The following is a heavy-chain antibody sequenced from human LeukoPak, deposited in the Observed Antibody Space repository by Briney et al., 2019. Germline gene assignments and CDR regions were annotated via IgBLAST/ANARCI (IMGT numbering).Heavy chain of an antibody. CDR2: IIPIFGRA. J-gene: IGHJ3*02. CDR1: VGTFTSYA. Sequence: ASVKVSFKASVGTFTSYAISWVRQAPGQGLEWMGGIIPIFGRANYSHKFQGRVTITTDESTSTAYMELSSLRSEDTAVYYCASPQPGIQLWGPGAFDIWGQGTMVTVSS. V-gene: IGHV1-69*05. CDR3: ASPQPGIQLWGPGAFDI. D-gene: IGHD5-18*01.